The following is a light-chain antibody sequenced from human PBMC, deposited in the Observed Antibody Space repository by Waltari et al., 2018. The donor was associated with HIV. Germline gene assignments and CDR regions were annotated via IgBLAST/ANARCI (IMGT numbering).Light chain of an antibody. CDR3: SAWDSSLSAWV. Sequence: QAGLSQPPSVSKGLRQTATPTCTGNSNNVGYQGAAWLQPHQGHPPKLLSYRNNNRPSGISERLSASRSGNTASLTITGLQPEDEADYYCSAWDSSLSAWVFGGGTKLTVL. CDR1: SNNVGYQG. CDR2: RNN. V-gene: IGLV10-54*01. J-gene: IGLJ3*02.